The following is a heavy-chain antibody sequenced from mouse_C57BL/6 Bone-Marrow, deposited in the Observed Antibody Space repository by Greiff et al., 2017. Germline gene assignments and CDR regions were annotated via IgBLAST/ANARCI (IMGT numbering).Heavy chain of an antibody. D-gene: IGHD2-4*01. CDR2: INPNYGTT. J-gene: IGHJ4*01. V-gene: IGHV1-39*01. Sequence: VQLMESGPELVKPGASVKISCKASGYSFTDYNMNWVKQSNGKSLEWIGVINPNYGTTSYNQKFKGKATFTVDQSSSTAYMQLNSLTSEASAVYYCARGYDYDYARDYWGQGTSVTVSS. CDR3: ARGYDYDYARDY. CDR1: GYSFTDYN.